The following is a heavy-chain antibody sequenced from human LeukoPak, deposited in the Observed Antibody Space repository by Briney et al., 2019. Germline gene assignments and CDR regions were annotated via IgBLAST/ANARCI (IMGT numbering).Heavy chain of an antibody. D-gene: IGHD1-26*01. Sequence: SGGSLRLSCAASGFTFSSYSMNWVRQAPGKGLEWVSSISSSSSYIYYADSVKGRFTISRDNAKNSLYLQMNSLRAEDTAVYYCARGHIVGATYWGQGTLVTVSS. J-gene: IGHJ4*02. CDR3: ARGHIVGATY. CDR2: ISSSSSYI. CDR1: GFTFSSYS. V-gene: IGHV3-21*01.